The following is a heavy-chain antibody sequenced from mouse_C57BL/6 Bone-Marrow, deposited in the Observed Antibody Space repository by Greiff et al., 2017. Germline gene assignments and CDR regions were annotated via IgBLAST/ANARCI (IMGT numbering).Heavy chain of an antibody. V-gene: IGHV3-6*01. CDR1: GYSITSGYY. CDR2: ISYDGSN. D-gene: IGHD1-1*01. CDR3: AKEWDGYYGCGY. Sequence: VQLKEPGPGLVKPSPSLSLTCSVTGYSITSGYYWNWIRQFPGNKLEWMGYISYDGSNNYNPSLKNRISITRDTSKNRIYLKLNSVTTEDTATYYCAKEWDGYYGCGYWGQGTTLTVSS. J-gene: IGHJ2*01.